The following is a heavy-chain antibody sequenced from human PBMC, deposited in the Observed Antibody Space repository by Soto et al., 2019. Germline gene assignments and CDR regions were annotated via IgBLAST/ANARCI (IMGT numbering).Heavy chain of an antibody. Sequence: SVKVSCKASGGTFSSYTISWVRQAPGQGLEWVGRIIPILGIANYAQKFQGRVTITAGKSTSTAYMELSSLRSEDTAVYYCARVPSLGGGHDAFDIWGQGTMVTV. CDR2: IIPILGIA. CDR3: ARVPSLGGGHDAFDI. CDR1: GGTFSSYT. D-gene: IGHD3-10*01. J-gene: IGHJ3*02. V-gene: IGHV1-69*02.